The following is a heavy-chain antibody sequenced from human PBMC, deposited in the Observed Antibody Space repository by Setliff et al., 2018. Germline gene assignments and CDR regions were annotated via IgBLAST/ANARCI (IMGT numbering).Heavy chain of an antibody. CDR2: IYYSGAT. J-gene: IGHJ4*02. CDR3: ARRETYYNFWSGYYAY. Sequence: PSETLSLTCTVSGGSIKNEDHYWGWIRQPPGKGLEWIGTIYYSGATYHNPSLKSRLAISVDTSKNQFSLKLSSVTAADTAVYYCARRETYYNFWSGYYAYWGQGTLVTVS. D-gene: IGHD3-3*01. CDR1: GGSIKNEDHY. V-gene: IGHV4-39*07.